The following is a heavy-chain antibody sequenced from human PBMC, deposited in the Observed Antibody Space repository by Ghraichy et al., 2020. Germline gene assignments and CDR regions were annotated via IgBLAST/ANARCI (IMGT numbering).Heavy chain of an antibody. CDR1: GFTFSSYA. CDR3: AKNLYYYDSSGYLDDAFDI. Sequence: GGSQRLSCAASGFTFSSYAMSWVRQAPGKGLEWVSAISGSGGSTYYADSVKGRFTISRDNSKNTLYLQMNSLRAEDTAVYYCAKNLYYYDSSGYLDDAFDIWGQGTMVTVSS. V-gene: IGHV3-23*01. CDR2: ISGSGGST. J-gene: IGHJ3*02. D-gene: IGHD3-22*01.